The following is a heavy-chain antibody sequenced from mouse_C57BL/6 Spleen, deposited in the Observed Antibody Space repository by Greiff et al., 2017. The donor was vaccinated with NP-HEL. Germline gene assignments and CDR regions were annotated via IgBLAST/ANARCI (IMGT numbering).Heavy chain of an antibody. Sequence: DVKLQESGPGLVKPSQSLSLTCSVTGYSITSGYYWNWIRQFPGNKLEWMGYISYDGSNNYNPSLKNRISITRDTSKNQFFLKLNSVTTEDTATYYCASIITTVVGDFDYWGQGTTLTVSS. CDR1: GYSITSGYY. J-gene: IGHJ2*01. CDR3: ASIITTVVGDFDY. CDR2: ISYDGSN. D-gene: IGHD1-1*01. V-gene: IGHV3-6*01.